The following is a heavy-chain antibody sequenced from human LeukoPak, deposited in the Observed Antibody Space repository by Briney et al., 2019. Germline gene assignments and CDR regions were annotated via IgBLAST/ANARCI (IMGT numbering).Heavy chain of an antibody. Sequence: SETLSLTCTVSGGSISSYYWNWIRQPPGKGLEWIGYIYYSGSTNYNPSLKSRVTISVDTSKNQFSLKLSSVTAADTAVYYCARVLAYCGGDCTHYYYYYMDVWGKGTTVTISS. V-gene: IGHV4-59*01. CDR3: ARVLAYCGGDCTHYYYYYMDV. D-gene: IGHD2-21*02. J-gene: IGHJ6*03. CDR2: IYYSGST. CDR1: GGSISSYY.